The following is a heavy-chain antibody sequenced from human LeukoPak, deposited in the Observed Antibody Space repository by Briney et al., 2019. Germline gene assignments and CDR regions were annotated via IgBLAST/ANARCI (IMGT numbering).Heavy chain of an antibody. D-gene: IGHD6-19*01. J-gene: IGHJ4*02. V-gene: IGHV3-21*04. CDR1: GFTFSTYS. CDR3: AKSLYRSGWTRGYFDY. Sequence: GGSLRLSCVASGFTFSTYSLNWVRQAPGKGLEWVSSISGSSRYIYYADLVKGRFTISRDNAKNSLYLQMNSLRAEDTALYYCAKSLYRSGWTRGYFDYWGQGTLVTVSS. CDR2: ISGSSRYI.